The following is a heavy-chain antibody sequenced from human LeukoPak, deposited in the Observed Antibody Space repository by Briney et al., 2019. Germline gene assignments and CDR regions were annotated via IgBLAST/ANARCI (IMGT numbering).Heavy chain of an antibody. J-gene: IGHJ4*02. CDR1: GFTFSSYA. D-gene: IGHD6-6*01. CDR2: ISGSGGNT. CDR3: AKDGWEFGVSIAARRGYYFDY. Sequence: GGSLRLSCAASGFTFSSYAMNWVRQAPGKGLEWVSAISGSGGNTYYADSVKGRFTISRDNSKNTLYLQMNSLRAEDTAVYYCAKDGWEFGVSIAARRGYYFDYWGQGTLVTVSS. V-gene: IGHV3-23*01.